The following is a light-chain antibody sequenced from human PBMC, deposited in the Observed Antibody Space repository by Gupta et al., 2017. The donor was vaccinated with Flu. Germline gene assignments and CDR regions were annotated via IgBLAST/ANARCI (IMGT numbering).Light chain of an antibody. CDR2: DAS. CDR3: QQRSNWPPGPIT. Sequence: EIVLTQSPATLSLSPGERATLSCRASQSVSSYLAGYQQKPGQAPRLLIYDASNRATGIPARFSGSGSGTDFTLTISSLEPEDFAVYYGQQRSNWPPGPITFGQGTRLEIK. J-gene: IGKJ5*01. CDR1: QSVSSY. V-gene: IGKV3-11*01.